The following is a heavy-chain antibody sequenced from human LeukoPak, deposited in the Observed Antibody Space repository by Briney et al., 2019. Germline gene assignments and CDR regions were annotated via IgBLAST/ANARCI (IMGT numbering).Heavy chain of an antibody. CDR1: GGSISSGGYY. CDR2: IYYSGST. CDR3: ARGPGPLYFDC. J-gene: IGHJ4*02. V-gene: IGHV4-31*03. Sequence: SETLSLTCTVSGGSISSGGYYWSWIRQHPVKGLEWIGYIYYSGSTYYNPSLKSRVTISVDTSKNQFSLNLSSVTAAGTAVYYCARGPGPLYFDCWGQGTLVTVSS.